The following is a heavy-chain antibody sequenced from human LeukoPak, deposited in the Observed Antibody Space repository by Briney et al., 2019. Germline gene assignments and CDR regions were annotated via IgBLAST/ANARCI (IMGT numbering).Heavy chain of an antibody. CDR1: GYTFTTYY. CDR2: IKANSGGT. V-gene: IGHV1-2*02. D-gene: IGHD3-10*01. Sequence: ASVIVSSKTSGYTFTTYYRHWLRQPPAQKREGMGLIKANSGGTNYAQMFQGRATMTRDTSISAAYMELTRLESDDAAVYYCAVLWVGEWDFDYWGQGALVTVSS. J-gene: IGHJ4*02. CDR3: AVLWVGEWDFDY.